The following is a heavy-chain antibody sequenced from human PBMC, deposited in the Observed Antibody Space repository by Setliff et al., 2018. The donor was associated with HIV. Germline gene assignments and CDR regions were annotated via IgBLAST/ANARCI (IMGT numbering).Heavy chain of an antibody. Sequence: ASVKVSCKAFGYTFTDYYIHWVQQAPGKGLEWVGRVDPEAYETVYAEKFQGRVTISADKSTHTTYMQLRSLRSEDTAVYYCATGLLTTVVTGGDSWGQGALVTSPQ. CDR3: ATGLLTTVVTGGDS. D-gene: IGHD4-17*01. V-gene: IGHV1-69-2*01. CDR2: VDPEAYET. CDR1: GYTFTDYY. J-gene: IGHJ4*02.